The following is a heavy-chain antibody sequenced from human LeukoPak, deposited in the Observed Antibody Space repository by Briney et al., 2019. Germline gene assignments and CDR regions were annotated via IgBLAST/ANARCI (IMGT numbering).Heavy chain of an antibody. V-gene: IGHV3-21*01. CDR2: ISSSSSCI. J-gene: IGHJ4*02. CDR1: GFTFSSYS. D-gene: IGHD2-21*02. Sequence: GGSLRLSCAASGFTFSSYSMNWVRQAPGKGLEWVSSISSSSSCIYYADSVKGRFTISRDNAKNSLYLQMNSLRAEDTAVYYCARGYCGGDCYLFDYWGQGTLVTVSS. CDR3: ARGYCGGDCYLFDY.